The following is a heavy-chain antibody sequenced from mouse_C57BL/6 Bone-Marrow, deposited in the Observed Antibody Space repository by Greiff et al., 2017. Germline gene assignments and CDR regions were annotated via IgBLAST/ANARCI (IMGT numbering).Heavy chain of an antibody. V-gene: IGHV2-6*01. CDR1: GFSLTSYG. J-gene: IGHJ3*01. Sequence: VQLQQSGPGLVAPSQSLSITCTVSGFSLTSYGVDWVRQSPGKGLEWMGVIWGVGSTNYNSALKSRLSISKDNSKSQVFLKMNSLQTDDTDMYYCARMRRKFAYWGQGTLVTVSA. CDR2: IWGVGST. CDR3: ARMRRKFAY.